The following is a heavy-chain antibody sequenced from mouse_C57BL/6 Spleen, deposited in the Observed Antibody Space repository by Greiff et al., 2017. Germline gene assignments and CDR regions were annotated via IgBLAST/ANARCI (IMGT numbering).Heavy chain of an antibody. Sequence: VKLMESGGGLVKPGGSLKLSCAASGFTFSDYGMHWVRQAPEKGLEWVAYISSGSSTIYYAATVKGRFTISRDNAKNTLFLQMTSLRSEDTAMYYCARQESNLIYYDYALDYWGQGTTLTVSS. V-gene: IGHV5-17*01. CDR2: ISSGSSTI. CDR1: GFTFSDYG. D-gene: IGHD2-4*01. CDR3: ARQESNLIYYDYALDY. J-gene: IGHJ2*01.